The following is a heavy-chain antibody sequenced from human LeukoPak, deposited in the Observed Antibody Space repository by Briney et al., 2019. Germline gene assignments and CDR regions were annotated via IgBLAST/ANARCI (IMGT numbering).Heavy chain of an antibody. V-gene: IGHV1-46*01. CDR3: ARVDEYRYYYGMDV. Sequence: ASVKVSCKTSGYTFTNFYLHWVRQAPGQGLEWMGIINPSGGSTTYAQKLQGRVTMTRDISTSTVYMELSSLRSEDTAVYYCARVDEYRYYYGMDVWGQGTTVTVSS. CDR2: INPSGGST. D-gene: IGHD2-2*01. CDR1: GYTFTNFY. J-gene: IGHJ6*02.